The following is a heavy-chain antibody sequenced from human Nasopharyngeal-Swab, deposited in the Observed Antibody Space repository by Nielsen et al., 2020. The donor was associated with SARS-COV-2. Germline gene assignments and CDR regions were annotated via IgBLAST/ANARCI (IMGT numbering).Heavy chain of an antibody. Sequence: ASVKVSCKASGYTFTSYNIHWVRQAPGQGLEWMAVINRGGGSTRFAQKFRDRVTLTRDTSTSTVFMELSSLRSEDTALYYCARGNSEWASDIWGQGTMVTVSS. CDR3: ARGNSEWASDI. CDR1: GYTFTSYN. J-gene: IGHJ3*02. CDR2: INRGGGST. D-gene: IGHD3-3*01. V-gene: IGHV1-46*01.